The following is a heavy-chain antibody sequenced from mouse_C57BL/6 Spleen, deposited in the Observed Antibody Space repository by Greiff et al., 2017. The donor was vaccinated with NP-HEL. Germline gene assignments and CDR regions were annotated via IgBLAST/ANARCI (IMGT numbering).Heavy chain of an antibody. CDR3: ARGRYSYYAMDD. CDR1: GYTFTSYW. CDR2: IDPSDSET. Sequence: QVQLQQPGAELVRPGSSVKLSCKASGYTFTSYWMHWVKQRPIQGLEWIGNIDPSDSETHYNQKFKDKATLTVDKSSSTAYMQLSSLTSDDSAVYYCARGRYSYYAMDDWGQGTSVTVSS. D-gene: IGHD1-1*01. J-gene: IGHJ4*01. V-gene: IGHV1-52*01.